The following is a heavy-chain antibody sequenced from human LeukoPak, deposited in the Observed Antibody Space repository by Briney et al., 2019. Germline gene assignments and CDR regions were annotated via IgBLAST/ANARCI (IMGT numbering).Heavy chain of an antibody. D-gene: IGHD3-22*01. CDR2: INHSGST. CDR3: ARGRGRGVLITTSRRSFWFDS. Sequence: KPSETLSLTCAVYGGSFSGYYWSWIRQPPGKGLEWIGEINHSGSTNYNPSLKSRVTISVDTSKNQFSLKLSSVTAADTAVYYCARGRGRGVLITTSRRSFWFDSWGQGTLVTVSS. CDR1: GGSFSGYY. V-gene: IGHV4-34*01. J-gene: IGHJ5*01.